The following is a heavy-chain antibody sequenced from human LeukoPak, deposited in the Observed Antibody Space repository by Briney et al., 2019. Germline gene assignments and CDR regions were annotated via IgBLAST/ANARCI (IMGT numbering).Heavy chain of an antibody. CDR2: IGTAGDT. CDR1: GFTFSRYD. V-gene: IGHV3-13*01. Sequence: TGGSLRRSCAASGFTFSRYDMHWVRQATGKGLEWVSGIGTAGDTYYAGSVKGRFTISRENAKNSLYLQMNSLTAGDTAVYYCAGAGSETQWRAFDFWGQGALVTVFS. CDR3: AGAGSETQWRAFDF. D-gene: IGHD6-19*01. J-gene: IGHJ4*02.